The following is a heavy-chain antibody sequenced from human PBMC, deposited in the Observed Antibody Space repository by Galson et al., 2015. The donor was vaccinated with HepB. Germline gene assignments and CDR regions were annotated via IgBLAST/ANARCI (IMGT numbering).Heavy chain of an antibody. CDR1: GFTFNSYA. D-gene: IGHD3-3*01. Sequence: LRLSCAASGFTFNSYAMSWVRQAPGKGLEWVSAISGSGSSTYYADSVKGRFTISRDNSKNTLYLQMNSLRAEDTAVYYCAKSYYDFWSGYPMDVWGKGTTVTVSS. CDR3: AKSYYDFWSGYPMDV. V-gene: IGHV3-23*01. J-gene: IGHJ6*03. CDR2: ISGSGSST.